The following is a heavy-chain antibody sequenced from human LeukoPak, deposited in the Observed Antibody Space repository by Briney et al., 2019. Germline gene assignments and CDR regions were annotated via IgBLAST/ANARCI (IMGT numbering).Heavy chain of an antibody. CDR3: ARGVGDGYNWVDY. CDR1: GGSISSSSYY. CDR2: IYYSGST. J-gene: IGHJ4*02. D-gene: IGHD5-24*01. Sequence: SETLSLTCTVSGGSISSSSYYWGWIRQPPGKGLEWIVSIYYSGSTYYNPSLKSRITISVDTSKNQFSLKLSSVTAADTAVYYCARGVGDGYNWVDYWGQGTLVTVSS. V-gene: IGHV4-39*01.